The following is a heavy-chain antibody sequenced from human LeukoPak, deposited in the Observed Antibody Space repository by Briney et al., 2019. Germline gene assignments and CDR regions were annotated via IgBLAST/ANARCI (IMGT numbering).Heavy chain of an antibody. Sequence: SETLSLTCAVYGGSFSGYHWTWIRQSPGKGLEWIGDINPSGSTYYNPSLKSRLTISVDTSKNQFSLKLRSVTAADTAVYYCARGRHNITMIVVVMTSVSYYLDVWGKGTTVTV. D-gene: IGHD3-22*01. V-gene: IGHV4-34*01. CDR3: ARGRHNITMIVVVMTSVSYYLDV. CDR2: INPSGST. CDR1: GGSFSGYH. J-gene: IGHJ6*03.